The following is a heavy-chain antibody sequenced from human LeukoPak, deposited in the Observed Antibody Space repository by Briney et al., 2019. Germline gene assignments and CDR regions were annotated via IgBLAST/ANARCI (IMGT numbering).Heavy chain of an antibody. CDR1: GFTFGSYA. D-gene: IGHD4-17*01. Sequence: GGSLRLSCAASGFTFGSYAMHWVRQAPGKGLEWVAVISYDGSNKYYADSVKGRFTISRDNSKNTLYLQMNSLRAEDTAVYYCAREDYGDYYYYYYGMDVWGQGTTVTVSS. J-gene: IGHJ6*02. CDR3: AREDYGDYYYYYYGMDV. V-gene: IGHV3-30-3*01. CDR2: ISYDGSNK.